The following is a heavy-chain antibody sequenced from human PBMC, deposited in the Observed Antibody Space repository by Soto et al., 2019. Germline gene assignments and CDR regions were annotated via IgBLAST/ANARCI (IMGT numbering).Heavy chain of an antibody. D-gene: IGHD6-13*01. Sequence: SETLSLTCTVSGASMNSYHWSWIRQPAGKGLEWIGHIHSSGSTNYNPSLKSRVTVSVDTSKNQFSLRLMSLTAADTAVYYCARDQGVAAAGITWFDPWGQGSLVTAPQ. V-gene: IGHV4-4*07. CDR3: ARDQGVAAAGITWFDP. CDR1: GASMNSYH. J-gene: IGHJ5*02. CDR2: IHSSGST.